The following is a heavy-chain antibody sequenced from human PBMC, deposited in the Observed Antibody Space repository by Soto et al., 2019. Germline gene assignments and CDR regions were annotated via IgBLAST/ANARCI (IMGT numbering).Heavy chain of an antibody. CDR1: GGSISSYY. CDR3: ARTLFRCGPRLDY. Sequence: QVQLQESGPGLVKPSETLSLTCTVSGGSISSYYWSWIRQPPGKGLEWIGYIYYSGSTNYNPTLNYRVSIPIARSKDQFFLKLSSGTAAGSAVYFYARTLFRCGPRLDYWGQGTLVTVSS. D-gene: IGHD2-21*01. J-gene: IGHJ4*02. V-gene: IGHV4-59*01. CDR2: IYYSGST.